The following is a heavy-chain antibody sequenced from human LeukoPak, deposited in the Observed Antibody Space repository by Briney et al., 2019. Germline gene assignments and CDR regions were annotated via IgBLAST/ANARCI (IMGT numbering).Heavy chain of an antibody. V-gene: IGHV4-4*07. D-gene: IGHD3-10*01. CDR2: IYTSGGP. CDR3: AGSAYNNINSPLEY. CDR1: GGSIRSYY. J-gene: IGHJ4*02. Sequence: PSETLSLTCSVSGGSIRSYYWSWIRQPAGKGLEWIGRIYTSGGPNYNPSLKSRVTMSVDTSKNQFSLKLSSVTAADTAVYFCAGSAYNNINSPLEYWGQGALVTVSS.